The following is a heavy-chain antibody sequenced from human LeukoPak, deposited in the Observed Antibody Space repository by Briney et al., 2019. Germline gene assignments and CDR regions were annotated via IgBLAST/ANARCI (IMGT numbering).Heavy chain of an antibody. J-gene: IGHJ4*02. CDR3: ASSGSPPSRFDY. Sequence: SETLSLTCTVSGGSISSYYWSWIRQPPGKGLEWIGYIYYSGGTNYNPSLKSRVTISVDTSKNQFSLKLSSVTAADTAVYYCASSGSPPSRFDYWGQGTLVTVSS. V-gene: IGHV4-59*01. D-gene: IGHD6-19*01. CDR2: IYYSGGT. CDR1: GGSISSYY.